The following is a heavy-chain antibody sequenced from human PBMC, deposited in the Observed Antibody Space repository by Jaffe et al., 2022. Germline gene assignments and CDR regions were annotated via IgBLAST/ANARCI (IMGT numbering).Heavy chain of an antibody. CDR1: GYTFTSYY. Sequence: QVQLVQSGAEVKKPGASVKVSCKASGYTFTSYYMHWVRQAPGQGLEWMGIINPSGGSTSYAQKFQGRVTMTRDTSTSTVYMELSSLRSEDTAVYYCARDFEEEHHYYYMDVWGKGTTVTVSS. CDR2: INPSGGST. J-gene: IGHJ6*03. V-gene: IGHV1-46*03. D-gene: IGHD3-9*01. CDR3: ARDFEEEHHYYYMDV.